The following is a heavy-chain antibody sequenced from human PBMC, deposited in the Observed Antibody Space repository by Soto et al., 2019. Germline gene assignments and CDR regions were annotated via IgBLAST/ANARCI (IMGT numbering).Heavy chain of an antibody. CDR2: MNPNSGNT. Sequence: ASVKVSCNASGYTFTSYDINWVRQATGQGLEWMGWMNPNSGNTGYAQKFQGRVTMTRNTSISTAYMELSSLRSEDTAVYYCARVLLWFGELSVWFDPWGQGTLVTVSS. CDR3: ARVLLWFGELSVWFDP. J-gene: IGHJ5*02. CDR1: GYTFTSYD. V-gene: IGHV1-8*01. D-gene: IGHD3-10*01.